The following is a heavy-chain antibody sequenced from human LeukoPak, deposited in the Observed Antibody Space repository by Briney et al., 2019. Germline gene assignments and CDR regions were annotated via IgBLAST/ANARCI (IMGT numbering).Heavy chain of an antibody. CDR1: GGTFSSYA. V-gene: IGHV1-69*06. D-gene: IGHD2-15*01. J-gene: IGHJ4*02. CDR3: VKVGSKWYDY. Sequence: ASVKASCKASGGTFSSYAINWVRQAPGQGLEWMGAIIPVFGTANYAQKFQGRVTITADKSTNTAYMELSSLRSDDTAVYYCVKVGSKWYDYWGQGTLVTVSS. CDR2: IIPVFGTA.